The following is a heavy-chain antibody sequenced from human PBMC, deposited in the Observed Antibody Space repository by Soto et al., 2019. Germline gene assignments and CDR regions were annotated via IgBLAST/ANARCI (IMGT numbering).Heavy chain of an antibody. CDR3: EGESGENWSYEAY. D-gene: IGHD1-7*01. J-gene: IGHJ4*02. Sequence: NLRETLSLTCTVSGDTITSFSWNWIRQSAGKGLEWIGRISTTGNTHYNPSLESRVTMSLDTSKNQFSLKLTSVTAADTAVYYCEGESGENWSYEAYWGQGTLVTVSS. CDR1: GDTITSFS. V-gene: IGHV4-4*07. CDR2: ISTTGNT.